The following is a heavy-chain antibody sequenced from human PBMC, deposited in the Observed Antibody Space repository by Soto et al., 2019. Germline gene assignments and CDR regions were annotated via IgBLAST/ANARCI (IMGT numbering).Heavy chain of an antibody. CDR1: GFTFSSYA. CDR2: ISGSGGST. J-gene: IGHJ6*02. V-gene: IGHV3-23*01. Sequence: EVKLSESGGGLVQPGGSLRLSCAASGFTFSSYAMSWVRQAPGKGLEWVSAISGSGGSTYHADSVKGRFTISRDNSKTTLYLQMNSLRAEDTAVYYCAKASYYYYGMDVWGQGTTVTVSS. CDR3: AKASYYYYGMDV.